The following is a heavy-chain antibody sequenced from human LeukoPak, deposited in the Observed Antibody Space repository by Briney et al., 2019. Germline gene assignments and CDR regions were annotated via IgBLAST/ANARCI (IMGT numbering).Heavy chain of an antibody. CDR2: IYYSGST. D-gene: IGHD6-13*01. CDR1: GGSISSGGYY. CDR3: ARGSSWTHGMDV. Sequence: SQALSLTCTVSGGSISSGGYYWSWIRQHPGKGLEWIGYIYYSGSTYYNPSLKSRVTISVDTSKNQFSLKLSSVTAADTAVYYCARGSSWTHGMDVWGQGTTVTVSS. J-gene: IGHJ6*02. V-gene: IGHV4-31*03.